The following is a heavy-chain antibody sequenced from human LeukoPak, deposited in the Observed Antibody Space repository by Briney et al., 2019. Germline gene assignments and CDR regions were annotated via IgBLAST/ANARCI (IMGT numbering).Heavy chain of an antibody. CDR1: GFTFSGYS. CDR2: ISSSSSYI. CDR3: ASHNPSTSCLDY. J-gene: IGHJ4*02. D-gene: IGHD2-2*01. V-gene: IGHV3-21*01. Sequence: PGGTLRLSCAASGFTFSGYSMNWVRQAPGKGLEWVSSISSSSSYIYYADSVKGRFTISRDNAKNSLDLQMNSLRAEDTAVYYYASHNPSTSCLDYWGQGTLVTVSS.